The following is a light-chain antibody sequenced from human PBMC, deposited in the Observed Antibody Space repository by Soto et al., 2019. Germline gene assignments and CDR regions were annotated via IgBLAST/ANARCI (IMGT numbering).Light chain of an antibody. V-gene: IGKV1-5*03. CDR2: KAS. CDR1: QTISSW. J-gene: IGKJ4*01. Sequence: DIQMTQSPSTLSGSVGDRVTITCRASQTISSWLAWYQQKPGKAPNLLIYKASTLQGAVPSRFSGSGSGTEFTLTISSLQPDDFATYYCQQYKAYPLTFGGGTKVDIK. CDR3: QQYKAYPLT.